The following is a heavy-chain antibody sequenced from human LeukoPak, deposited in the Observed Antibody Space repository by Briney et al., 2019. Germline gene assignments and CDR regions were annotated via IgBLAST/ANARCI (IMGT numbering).Heavy chain of an antibody. CDR2: IYPGDSDT. CDR1: GASFTSYW. V-gene: IGHV5-51*01. J-gene: IGHJ4*02. D-gene: IGHD6-19*01. CDR3: ARLHSSGWYY. Sequence: GASLKISCQGSGASFTSYWIGGVRQLPGKGLEWMGIIYPGDSDTRYSPSFQGQVTISADKSISTAYLQWSSLKASDTAMYYCARLHSSGWYYWGQGTLVTVSS.